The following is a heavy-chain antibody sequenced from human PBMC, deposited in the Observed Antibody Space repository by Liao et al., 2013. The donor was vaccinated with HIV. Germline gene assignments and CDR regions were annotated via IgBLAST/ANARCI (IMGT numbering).Heavy chain of an antibody. Sequence: QVQLQQWGAGLLKPSETLSLTCAVYGGSFSGYYWSWIRQPPGKGLEWIGEINHSGSTNYNPSLKSRVTISVDTSKNQFSLKLSSVTAADTAVYYCARKGRWPCERQYPIRYWGQGTLVTVSS. J-gene: IGHJ4*02. CDR2: INHSGST. D-gene: IGHD2-2*01. CDR3: ARKGRWPCERQYPIRY. CDR1: GGSFSGYY. V-gene: IGHV4-34*01.